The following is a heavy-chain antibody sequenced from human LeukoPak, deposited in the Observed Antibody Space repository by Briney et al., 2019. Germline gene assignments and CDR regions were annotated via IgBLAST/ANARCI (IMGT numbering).Heavy chain of an antibody. Sequence: ASVKVSCKVSGYSATQLSMHWVRQIPGKGLERMGGFDPEDGQKIYAQKFQGRVTMTDYTSTDTAYIEVSGLRSDDTAVYFCATTFRATDDDYYGMDVWGQGTTVTVSS. D-gene: IGHD2/OR15-2a*01. CDR1: GYSATQLS. CDR2: FDPEDGQK. J-gene: IGHJ6*02. CDR3: ATTFRATDDDYYGMDV. V-gene: IGHV1-24*01.